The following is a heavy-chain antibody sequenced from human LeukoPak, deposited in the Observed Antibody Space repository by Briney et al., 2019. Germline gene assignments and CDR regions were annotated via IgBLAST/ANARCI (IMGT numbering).Heavy chain of an antibody. Sequence: ASVKVSCKASGYTSTTYGITWVRQAPGQGLEWMGWISTYNGNTNYAQKFQGRVTMTTDTSTNTVYMGLTSLRSDDTAVYYCTRDQYYDSKGWFDPWGQGTLVTVSS. J-gene: IGHJ5*02. D-gene: IGHD3-22*01. V-gene: IGHV1-18*01. CDR3: TRDQYYDSKGWFDP. CDR1: GYTSTTYG. CDR2: ISTYNGNT.